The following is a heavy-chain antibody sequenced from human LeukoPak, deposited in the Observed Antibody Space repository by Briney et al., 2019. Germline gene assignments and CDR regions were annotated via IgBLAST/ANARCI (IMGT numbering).Heavy chain of an antibody. V-gene: IGHV3-74*01. J-gene: IGHJ4*02. D-gene: IGHD6-13*01. CDR1: GFTFNSYW. CDR3: ARGGYSPVDH. CDR2: ISDDGSVR. Sequence: GGSLRLSCAASGFTFNSYWMHWVRQSPGKGLVWVSDISDDGSVRRYGDSVKGRFTISRDNAKNVLYLQVNNMQAEDTAIYFCARGGYSPVDHWGQGTLVTV.